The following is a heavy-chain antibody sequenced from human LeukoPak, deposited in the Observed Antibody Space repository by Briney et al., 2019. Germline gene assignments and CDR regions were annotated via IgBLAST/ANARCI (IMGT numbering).Heavy chain of an antibody. D-gene: IGHD3-3*01. J-gene: IGHJ6*03. CDR2: INPNSGGT. Sequence: ASVKVSCKASGYTFTGYYMHWVRQAPGQGLEWMGWINPNSGGTNYAQKFQGRVTMTRDTSISTAYMELSRLRSDDTAVYYCARVLRFLEWSPHPHYYYYYMDVWGKGTTVTVSS. CDR1: GYTFTGYY. V-gene: IGHV1-2*02. CDR3: ARVLRFLEWSPHPHYYYYYMDV.